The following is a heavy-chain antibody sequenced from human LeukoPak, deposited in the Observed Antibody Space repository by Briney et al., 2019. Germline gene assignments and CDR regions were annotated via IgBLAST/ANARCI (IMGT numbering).Heavy chain of an antibody. CDR2: IYYSGTT. Sequence: SETPSLTCTVSGGSISRYYWNWIRQPPGKGLEWIGYIYYSGTTNYNPSLKSRVTISVDTSKNQFSLKLSSVTAADTAVYYCARGDRGYYGSGREAFDYWGQGTLVTVSS. J-gene: IGHJ4*02. CDR3: ARGDRGYYGSGREAFDY. V-gene: IGHV4-59*12. CDR1: GGSISRYY. D-gene: IGHD3-10*01.